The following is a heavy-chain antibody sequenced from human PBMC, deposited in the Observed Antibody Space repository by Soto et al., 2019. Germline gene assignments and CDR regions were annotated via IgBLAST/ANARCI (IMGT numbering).Heavy chain of an antibody. Sequence: AGGSLRLSCAASGFSFSNCWMHWVRQAPGMGLVWVSHINSDGSSTTYADSVMGRFTISRDNAKNTLYLQMNSLRAEDTAVYYCARAIGYYGIDVWGQGTTVTVSS. CDR2: INSDGSST. D-gene: IGHD3-22*01. V-gene: IGHV3-74*01. CDR3: ARAIGYYGIDV. J-gene: IGHJ6*02. CDR1: GFSFSNCW.